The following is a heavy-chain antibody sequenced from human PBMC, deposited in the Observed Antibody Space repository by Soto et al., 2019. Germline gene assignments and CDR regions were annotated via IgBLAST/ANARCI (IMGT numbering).Heavy chain of an antibody. CDR2: INHSGST. Sequence: SETLSLTCAVYGGSFSGYYWSWIRQPPGKGLEWIGEINHSGSTNYNPSLKSRVTISVDTSKNQFSLKLSSVTAADTAVYYCAGATVYWGQGTLVTVSS. V-gene: IGHV4-34*01. J-gene: IGHJ4*02. CDR1: GGSFSGYY. CDR3: AGATVY. D-gene: IGHD4-4*01.